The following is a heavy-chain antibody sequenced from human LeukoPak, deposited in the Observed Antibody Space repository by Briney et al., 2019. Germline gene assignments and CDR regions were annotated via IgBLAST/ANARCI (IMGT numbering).Heavy chain of an antibody. CDR1: GFTFSSYA. CDR2: ISGSGGST. D-gene: IGHD3-10*01. Sequence: GGSLRLSCAASGFTFSSYAMSWVRQAPGKGLEWVSAISGSGGSTYYADSVKGRFTISRDNSENTLYLQMNSLRAEDTAVYYCARVDGSGSYDYWGQGTLVTVSS. CDR3: ARVDGSGSYDY. J-gene: IGHJ4*02. V-gene: IGHV3-23*01.